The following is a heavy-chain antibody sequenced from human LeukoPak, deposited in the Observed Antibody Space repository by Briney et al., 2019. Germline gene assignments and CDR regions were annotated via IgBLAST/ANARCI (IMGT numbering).Heavy chain of an antibody. CDR3: ARGEFWSGYYTVDAFDI. CDR1: GGSISSSSYY. D-gene: IGHD3-3*01. Sequence: SETLSLTCTVSGGSISSSSYYWGWIRQPPGKGLEWIGSIYYSGSTYYNPSLKSRVTISVDTSKNQFSLKLSSVTAADTAVYYCARGEFWSGYYTVDAFDIWGQGTMVTVSS. V-gene: IGHV4-39*07. J-gene: IGHJ3*02. CDR2: IYYSGST.